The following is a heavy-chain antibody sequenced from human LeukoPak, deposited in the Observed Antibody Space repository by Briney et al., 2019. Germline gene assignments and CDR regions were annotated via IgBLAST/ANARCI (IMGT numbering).Heavy chain of an antibody. CDR3: AKGGLGGRYYFDY. Sequence: GGSLRLSCAPSGFTFSNFAVSWVRQAPGKGLEWVSAISGSGGSPYYADSVKGRFIISRDNSKNTLYLQMNSLRAEDTAVYYCAKGGLGGRYYFDYWGQGTLVTVSS. J-gene: IGHJ4*02. D-gene: IGHD4-17*01. V-gene: IGHV3-23*01. CDR1: GFTFSNFA. CDR2: ISGSGGSP.